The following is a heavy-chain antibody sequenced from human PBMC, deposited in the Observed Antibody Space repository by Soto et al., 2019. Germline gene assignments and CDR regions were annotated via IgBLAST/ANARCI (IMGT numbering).Heavy chain of an antibody. CDR1: GFTFSSYS. CDR3: ARDKGYSYGMDV. D-gene: IGHD5-18*01. J-gene: IGHJ6*02. Sequence: EVQLVESGGGLVKPGGSLRLSCAASGFTFSSYSMNWVRQAPGKGLEWVSSISSSSSYIYYADSVKGRFTISRDNAKNSQYLQMNSLRAEDTAVYYCARDKGYSYGMDVWGQGTTVTVSS. V-gene: IGHV3-21*01. CDR2: ISSSSSYI.